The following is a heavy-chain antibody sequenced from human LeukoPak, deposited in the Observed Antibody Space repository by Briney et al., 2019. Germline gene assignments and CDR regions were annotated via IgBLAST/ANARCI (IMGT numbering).Heavy chain of an antibody. J-gene: IGHJ4*02. D-gene: IGHD4-11*01. CDR3: ARTLLDHDYSNYGKEPLFDY. V-gene: IGHV5-51*01. Sequence: PGESLKISCKGSGYSFTSYWIGWVRQMPGKGLEWMGIIYPGDSDTRYSPSFQGQVTISADKSIGTAYLQWSSLKASDTAMYYCARTLLDHDYSNYGKEPLFDYWGQGTLVTVSS. CDR2: IYPGDSDT. CDR1: GYSFTSYW.